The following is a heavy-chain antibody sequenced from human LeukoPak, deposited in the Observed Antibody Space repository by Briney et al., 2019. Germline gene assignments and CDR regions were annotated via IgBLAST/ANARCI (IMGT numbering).Heavy chain of an antibody. D-gene: IGHD1-26*01. CDR3: AKAFGRATYDF. V-gene: IGHV3-53*01. CDR1: GFTVSSNY. J-gene: IGHJ4*02. CDR2: IYSGGST. Sequence: GGSLRLSCAASGFTVSSNYMSWVRQAPGKGLEWVSVIYSGGSTYYADSVKGRFTISRDNSKNTLYLQMNSLRAEDTAVYYCAKAFGRATYDFWGQGILVTVSS.